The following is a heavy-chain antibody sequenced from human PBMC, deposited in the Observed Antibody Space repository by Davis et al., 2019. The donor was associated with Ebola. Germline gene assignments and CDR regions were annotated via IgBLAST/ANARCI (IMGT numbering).Heavy chain of an antibody. CDR3: ARSLYDKRVDY. V-gene: IGHV4-30-2*01. J-gene: IGHJ4*02. Sequence: MPSETLSLTCTVSGGSVSSGGYSWSWIRQPPGKGLEWIGYIYHSGSTYYNPSLKSRVTISVDRSKNQFSLKLSSVTAADTAVYYCARSLYDKRVDYWDQGTLVTVSS. CDR1: GGSVSSGGYS. D-gene: IGHD3-16*01. CDR2: IYHSGST.